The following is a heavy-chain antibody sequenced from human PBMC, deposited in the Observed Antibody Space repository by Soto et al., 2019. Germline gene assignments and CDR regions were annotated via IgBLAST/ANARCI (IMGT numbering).Heavy chain of an antibody. D-gene: IGHD3-22*01. V-gene: IGHV3-53*01. CDR1: GFTVSSNY. CDR3: ARYDSSGYYPPTGFDP. J-gene: IGHJ5*02. CDR2: IYSGGST. Sequence: GGSLRLSCAASGFTVSSNYMSWVRQAPGKGLEWVSVIYSGGSTYYADSVKGRFTISRDNSKNSLYLQMNSLRAEDTAVYYCARYDSSGYYPPTGFDPWGQGTLVTVSS.